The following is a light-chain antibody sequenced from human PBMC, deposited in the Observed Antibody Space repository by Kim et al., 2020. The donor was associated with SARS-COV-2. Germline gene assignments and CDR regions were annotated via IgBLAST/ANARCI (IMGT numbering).Light chain of an antibody. Sequence: SVGDRVTITCRASQSISTWLAWYQQKPGKAPRLLIYKASSLESGVPSTFIGRGSGTEFTLTISSLQPEDFATYYCQQYDSKSPRTFGQGTKVDIK. CDR3: QQYDSKSPRT. V-gene: IGKV1-5*03. CDR2: KAS. CDR1: QSISTW. J-gene: IGKJ1*01.